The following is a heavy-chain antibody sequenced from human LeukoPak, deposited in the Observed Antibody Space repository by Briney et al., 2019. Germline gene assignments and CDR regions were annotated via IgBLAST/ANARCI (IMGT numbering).Heavy chain of an antibody. CDR2: ISAYNGNT. D-gene: IGHD3-10*01. CDR1: GYTFTSYV. Sequence: GASVNVSCEASGYTFTSYVISWVRQAPGQGLDWMGWISAYNGNTNYAQKLHGRVTMTTDTSTSTAYMELRSLRSDDTAVYYCARDTRAPNYYGSGSPEYFQHWGQGTLVTVSS. CDR3: ARDTRAPNYYGSGSPEYFQH. J-gene: IGHJ1*01. V-gene: IGHV1-18*01.